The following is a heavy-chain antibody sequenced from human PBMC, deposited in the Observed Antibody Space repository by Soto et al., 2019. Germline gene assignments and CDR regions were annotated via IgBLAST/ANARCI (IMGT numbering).Heavy chain of an antibody. J-gene: IGHJ3*02. Sequence: EVQLVESGGGLVQPGGSLRLSCAASGFTVSSNYMSWVRQAPGKGLEWVSVIYSGGSTYYADSVKGRFTISRDNSKIMLYLQMNSWRAEDTAVDYCARNYYHSSGYYSGGAFEIWGQGTMVTVSS. D-gene: IGHD3-22*01. CDR1: GFTVSSNY. CDR2: IYSGGST. V-gene: IGHV3-66*01. CDR3: ARNYYHSSGYYSGGAFEI.